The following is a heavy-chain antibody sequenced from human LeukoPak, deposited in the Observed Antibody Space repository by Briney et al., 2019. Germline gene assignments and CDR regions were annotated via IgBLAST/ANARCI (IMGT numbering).Heavy chain of an antibody. CDR2: INHSGST. V-gene: IGHV4-34*01. J-gene: IGHJ4*02. Sequence: SETLSLTCAVYGGSFSGYYWSWIRQPPGKGLEWIGEINHSGSTNYNPSLKSRVTISVDTSKDQFSLKLSSVTAADTAVYYCARAGLNGDVDYWGQGTLVTVSS. CDR3: ARAGLNGDVDY. D-gene: IGHD4-17*01. CDR1: GGSFSGYY.